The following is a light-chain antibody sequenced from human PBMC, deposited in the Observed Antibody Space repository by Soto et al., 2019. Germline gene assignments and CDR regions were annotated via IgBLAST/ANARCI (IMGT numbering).Light chain of an antibody. Sequence: DIQMTQSPSTLSSSLVYXVTIXCRARQTISIWLAWYQQKPGKAPKLLIYDASILESGVPSRFSGSGSGTEFTLTISGLQPDDFATYYCQQYNSYRTFGQGTKVDIK. V-gene: IGKV1-5*01. CDR3: QQYNSYRT. CDR2: DAS. CDR1: QTISIW. J-gene: IGKJ1*01.